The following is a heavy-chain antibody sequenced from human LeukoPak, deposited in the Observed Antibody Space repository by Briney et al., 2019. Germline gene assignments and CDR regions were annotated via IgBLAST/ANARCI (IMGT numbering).Heavy chain of an antibody. V-gene: IGHV4-39*02. Sequence: PSETLSLTCTASGGSMSSSSYYWGWIRQSPGKGLEWIGSIYYSGANHYNPSLKSRVTMSVDTSKNQFSVKLTSVTATDTAVYYCVRVRGYWLVRGYLDYWGQGTQVTVSS. CDR2: IYYSGAN. D-gene: IGHD6-19*01. CDR3: VRVRGYWLVRGYLDY. CDR1: GGSMSSSSYY. J-gene: IGHJ4*02.